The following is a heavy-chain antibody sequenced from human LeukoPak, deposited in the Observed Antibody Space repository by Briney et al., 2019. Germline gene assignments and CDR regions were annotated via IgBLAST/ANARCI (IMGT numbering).Heavy chain of an antibody. V-gene: IGHV1-69*13. CDR1: GGTFSSYA. CDR3: AREAGVGLGDY. D-gene: IGHD1-14*01. CDR2: IIPIFGTA. J-gene: IGHJ4*02. Sequence: ASVKVSCKASGGTFSSYAISWVRQAPGQGLEWMVGIIPIFGTANYAQKFQGRVTITADESTSTAYMELSSLRSEDTAVYYCAREAGVGLGDYWGQGTLVIVSS.